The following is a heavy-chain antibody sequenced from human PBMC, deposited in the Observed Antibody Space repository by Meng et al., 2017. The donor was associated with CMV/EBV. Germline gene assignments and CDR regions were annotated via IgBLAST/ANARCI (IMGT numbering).Heavy chain of an antibody. CDR3: ARDPLKRSKDYAQGYYYYYGMDV. D-gene: IGHD4-17*01. CDR1: GGSFSGYY. J-gene: IGHJ6*02. Sequence: SETLFLTCAVYGGSFSGYYWSWIRQPPGKGLEWIGEINHSGSTNYNPSLKSRVTISVDTSKNQFSLKLSSVTAADTAVYYCARDPLKRSKDYAQGYYYYYGMDVWGQGTTVTVSS. CDR2: INHSGST. V-gene: IGHV4-34*01.